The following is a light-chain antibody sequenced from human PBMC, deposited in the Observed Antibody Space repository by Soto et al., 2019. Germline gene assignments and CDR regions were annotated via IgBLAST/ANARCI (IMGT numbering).Light chain of an antibody. J-gene: IGKJ2*01. CDR2: GAS. Sequence: EIVMTQSPATLSVSPGERATLSCRASQSVSSNLAWYQHKPGQAPRLLIYGASTRATGIPARFSGSGSGTEFTLTISSLQSEDFAVYYCQQYNWPPYTFGQGTKLEIK. CDR3: QQYNWPPYT. V-gene: IGKV3-15*01. CDR1: QSVSSN.